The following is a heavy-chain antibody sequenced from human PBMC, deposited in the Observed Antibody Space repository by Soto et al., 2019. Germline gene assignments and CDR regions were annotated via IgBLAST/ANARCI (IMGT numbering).Heavy chain of an antibody. J-gene: IGHJ6*02. Sequence: QVQLVQSGAEEKKPGASVKVSCKASGYTFTSYAMHWVRQAPGQRLEWMGWINAGNGNTKYSQKFQGRVTITRDTSASTAYMELSSLRSEDTAVYYCAGSGSYYDYYYYGMDVWGQGTTVTVSS. CDR3: AGSGSYYDYYYYGMDV. V-gene: IGHV1-3*05. D-gene: IGHD3-10*01. CDR1: GYTFTSYA. CDR2: INAGNGNT.